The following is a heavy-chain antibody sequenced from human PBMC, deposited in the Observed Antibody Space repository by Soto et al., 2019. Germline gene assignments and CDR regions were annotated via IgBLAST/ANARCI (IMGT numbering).Heavy chain of an antibody. CDR2: VYYSGST. CDR1: GGSISGYY. J-gene: IGHJ4*02. V-gene: IGHV4-59*01. Sequence: QVQLQESGPGLVKPSETLSLTCTVSGGSISGYYWSWIRQPPGKRLEWIGCVYYSGSTDHSPSLKSRVAISLDTSKNQFALKLSSVTAADTAVYYCARGQMAADYWGQGTLVTVSS. CDR3: ARGQMAADY. D-gene: IGHD6-19*01.